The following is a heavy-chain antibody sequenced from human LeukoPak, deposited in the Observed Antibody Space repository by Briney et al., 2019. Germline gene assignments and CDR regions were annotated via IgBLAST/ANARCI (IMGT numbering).Heavy chain of an antibody. Sequence: GGSLRLSCAASGFTFSSYEMNWVRQAPGKGLEWVSYISSSGSTIYYADSVKGRFTISRDNSKTTLSLQMNSLRAEDTAVYFCARASLKLAAAATDAFDIWGQGTLVTVSS. CDR1: GFTFSSYE. D-gene: IGHD2-2*01. CDR3: ARASLKLAAAATDAFDI. J-gene: IGHJ3*02. CDR2: ISSSGSTI. V-gene: IGHV3-48*03.